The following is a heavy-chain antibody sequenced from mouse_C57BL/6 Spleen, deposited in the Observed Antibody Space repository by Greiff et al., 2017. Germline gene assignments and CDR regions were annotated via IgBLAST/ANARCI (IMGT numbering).Heavy chain of an antibody. CDR2: SSSGSSTI. V-gene: IGHV5-17*01. CDR3: ARGGIDY. CDR1: GFTFSDYG. Sequence: EVHLVESGGGLVKPGGSLKLSCAASGFTFSDYGMHWVRQAPEKGLEWVAYSSSGSSTIYYADTVKGRYTISRDNAKNTMFLQMTSLRSEDTALYYCARGGIDYWGQGTTLTVSS. J-gene: IGHJ2*01.